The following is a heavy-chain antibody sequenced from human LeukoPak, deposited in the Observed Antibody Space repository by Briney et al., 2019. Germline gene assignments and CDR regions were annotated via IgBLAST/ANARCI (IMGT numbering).Heavy chain of an antibody. D-gene: IGHD2-2*01. J-gene: IGHJ3*02. CDR3: ARGYCSSTSCYPHDAFDI. Sequence: PSETLSLTCTVSGGSISSSSYYWGWIRQPPGKGLEWIGNIYYSGITYYNPSLKSRVTISVDTSKNQFSLKLSSVTAADTAVYYCARGYCSSTSCYPHDAFDIWGQGTMVTVSS. CDR1: GGSISSSSYY. V-gene: IGHV4-39*07. CDR2: IYYSGIT.